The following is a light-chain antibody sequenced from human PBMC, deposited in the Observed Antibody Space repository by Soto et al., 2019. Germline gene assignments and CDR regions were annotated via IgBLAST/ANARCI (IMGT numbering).Light chain of an antibody. V-gene: IGKV4-1*01. CDR2: WAS. J-gene: IGKJ4*01. Sequence: DSVITPYPDSLAVSLGEGATINVKSSQSVLYNSNNKNHLAWYQQKPGQPPKLLFYWASAREAGVPDRFSGCGSGTDFTLTISSLQADDVAISHCQQYYFIPATSGGGTKVEIK. CDR1: QSVLYNSNNKNH. CDR3: QQYYFIPAT.